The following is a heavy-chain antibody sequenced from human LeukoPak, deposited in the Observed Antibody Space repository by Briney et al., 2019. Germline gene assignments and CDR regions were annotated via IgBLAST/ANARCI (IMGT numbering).Heavy chain of an antibody. Sequence: GGSLRLSCAASGFTFSSYSMNWVRQAPGKGLEWVSSISSSSSYIYYADSVKGRFTNSRDNSKNTLYLQMNSLRPEDTAVYYCAKGIYDNSGSTDYWGQGTLVTVSS. CDR3: AKGIYDNSGSTDY. D-gene: IGHD3-22*01. J-gene: IGHJ4*02. CDR2: ISSSSSYI. CDR1: GFTFSSYS. V-gene: IGHV3-21*04.